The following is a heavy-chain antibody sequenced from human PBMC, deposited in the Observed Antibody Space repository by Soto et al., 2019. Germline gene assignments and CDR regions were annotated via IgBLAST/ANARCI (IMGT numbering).Heavy chain of an antibody. Sequence: QVQLQQSGPGLVKPSQTLSLTCAISGDSVSSNSAAWNWIRQSPSRGLEWLGRTYYRSKWYNDYAVSVKSRITINPDTSKNQFSLQLNSVTPEDTAVYYCARDGYCSSTSCYLNNWFDPWGQGTLVTVSS. CDR1: GDSVSSNSAA. CDR2: TYYRSKWYN. CDR3: ARDGYCSSTSCYLNNWFDP. V-gene: IGHV6-1*01. J-gene: IGHJ5*02. D-gene: IGHD2-2*03.